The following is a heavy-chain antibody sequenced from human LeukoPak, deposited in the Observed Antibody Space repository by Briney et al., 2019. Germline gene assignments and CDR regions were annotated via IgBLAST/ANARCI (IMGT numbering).Heavy chain of an antibody. CDR3: ARAMTTVTSYYFDY. CDR1: GFTFSSYS. J-gene: IGHJ4*02. D-gene: IGHD4-17*01. Sequence: PGGSLRLSCAASGFTFSSYSMNWVRQAPGKGLEWVSSISSSSSYIYYADSVKGRFTISRDNAKNSLYLQMNSLRAEDTAVYYCARAMTTVTSYYFDYWGQGPLVTVSS. V-gene: IGHV3-21*01. CDR2: ISSSSSYI.